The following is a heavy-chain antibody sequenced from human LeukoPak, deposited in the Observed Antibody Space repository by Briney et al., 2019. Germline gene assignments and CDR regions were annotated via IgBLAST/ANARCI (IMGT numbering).Heavy chain of an antibody. D-gene: IGHD5-24*01. J-gene: IGHJ4*02. V-gene: IGHV3-13*01. CDR2: IGTAGDT. CDR3: ARGRDGYVFDY. Sequence: GGSLRLSCAASGLTFGSYDMHWVRQATGKGLEWVSAIGTAGDTYYPGSVKGRFTISRENAKNSLYLQMNSLRAGDTAVYYCARGRDGYVFDYWGQGTLVTVSS. CDR1: GLTFGSYD.